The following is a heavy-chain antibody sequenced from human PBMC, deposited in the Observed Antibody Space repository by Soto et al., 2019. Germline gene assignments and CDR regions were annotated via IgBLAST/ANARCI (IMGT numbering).Heavy chain of an antibody. J-gene: IGHJ4*02. CDR3: ARGWGYDSTDYYYAY. D-gene: IGHD3-22*01. Sequence: QVQLVQSGAEVRKPGSSVRVSCKASGGSFNRHTISWVRQAPGQGLEWMGGILPIFGTANHAQKFQGRVTIIADESTSKVYMELSSLRSDDTAIYYCARGWGYDSTDYYYAYWGQGPLVIVSS. CDR2: ILPIFGTA. V-gene: IGHV1-69*01. CDR1: GGSFNRHT.